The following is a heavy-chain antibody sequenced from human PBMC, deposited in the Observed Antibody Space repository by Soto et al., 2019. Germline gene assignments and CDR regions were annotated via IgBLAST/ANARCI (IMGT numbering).Heavy chain of an antibody. CDR2: IYWNDDK. CDR3: AHFNGYEEFEY. Sequence: QITLKETGPTLVKPTQTLTLTCTFSGFSLSTSGVGVGWIRQPPGKALEWLAVIYWNDDKRYSPSLKSRLTITKGTSDNQVVLTMTNVYPVDTASYYCAHFNGYEEFEYWGQGTLVTVSS. D-gene: IGHD5-12*01. V-gene: IGHV2-5*01. CDR1: GFSLSTSGVG. J-gene: IGHJ4*02.